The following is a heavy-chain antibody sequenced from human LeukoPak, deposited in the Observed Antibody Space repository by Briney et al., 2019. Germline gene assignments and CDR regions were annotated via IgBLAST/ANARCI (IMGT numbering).Heavy chain of an antibody. D-gene: IGHD6-13*01. CDR3: ARDRAQGCSSWYYYYGMDV. CDR1: GGSISSYY. CDR2: INYSGST. V-gene: IGHV4-59*01. J-gene: IGHJ6*02. Sequence: PSETLSLTCTVSGGSISSYYWSWIRQPPGKGLEWIGYINYSGSTNYNPSLKSRVTISVDTSKNQFSLKLSSVTAADTAVYYCARDRAQGCSSWYYYYGMDVWGQGTTVTVSS.